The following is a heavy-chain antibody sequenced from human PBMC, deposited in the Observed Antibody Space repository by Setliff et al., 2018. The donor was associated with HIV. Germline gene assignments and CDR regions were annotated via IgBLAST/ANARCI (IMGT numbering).Heavy chain of an antibody. CDR2: IYHSGGT. D-gene: IGHD1-26*01. J-gene: IGHJ3*02. V-gene: IGHV4-59*01. Sequence: PSETLSLTCTVSGASISTYYWSWIRQPPGKGLEWIGEIYHSGGTNYNPSLKSRVTISLDKSKNHFSLDLYSVTAADTAVYYCARDRHYYHSGAFDIWGQGTMVTVSS. CDR3: ARDRHYYHSGAFDI. CDR1: GASISTYY.